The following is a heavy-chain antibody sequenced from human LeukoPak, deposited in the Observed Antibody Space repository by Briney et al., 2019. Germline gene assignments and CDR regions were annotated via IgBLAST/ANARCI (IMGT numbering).Heavy chain of an antibody. CDR3: ARVPAYCSSTSCYATPYYGMDV. Sequence: VASVKVSCKASGYTFTGYYMHWVRHAPGQGLEWTGWINPNSGGTNYAQKFQGRVTMTRDTSISTAYMELSRLRSDDTAVYYCARVPAYCSSTSCYATPYYGMDVWGQGTTVTVSS. D-gene: IGHD2-2*01. CDR1: GYTFTGYY. CDR2: INPNSGGT. J-gene: IGHJ6*02. V-gene: IGHV1-2*02.